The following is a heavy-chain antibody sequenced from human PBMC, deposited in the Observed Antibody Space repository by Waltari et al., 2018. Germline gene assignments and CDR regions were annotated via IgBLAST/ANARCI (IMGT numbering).Heavy chain of an antibody. D-gene: IGHD2-8*01. CDR3: ARHSDCTNGVCYLWGYMDV. J-gene: IGHJ6*03. CDR1: GYSISSGYS. V-gene: IGHV4-38-2*01. CDR2: IYHSRRT. Sequence: QVQLQESGPGLVKPSETLSLTCAVSGYSISSGYSWAWIRQPPGTGLELIGSIYHSRRTYYNPSLKSRVTISVDTSKNQFSLKLSSVTAADTAVYYCARHSDCTNGVCYLWGYMDVWGKGTTVTVSS.